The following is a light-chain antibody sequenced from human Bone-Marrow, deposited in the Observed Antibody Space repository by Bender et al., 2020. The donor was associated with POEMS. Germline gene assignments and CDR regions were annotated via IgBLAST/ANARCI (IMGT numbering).Light chain of an antibody. Sequence: QLVVTQSPSASASLGASVKLTCTLSSGHSNYAIAWHQQQPEKGPRYLMNLNSDGSYTKGDGIPDRFSGSTSGAERYLSISSLQSEDEADFYCQTWGAGIGWVFGGGTKLTVL. CDR2: LNSDGSY. CDR3: QTWGAGIGWV. V-gene: IGLV4-69*01. J-gene: IGLJ3*02. CDR1: SGHSNYA.